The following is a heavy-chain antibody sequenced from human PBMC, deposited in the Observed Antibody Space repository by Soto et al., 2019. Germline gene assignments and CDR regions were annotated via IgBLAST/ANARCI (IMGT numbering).Heavy chain of an antibody. V-gene: IGHV3-33*01. CDR3: ARDSSGWYGPFDY. CDR1: GFTFSSYG. CDR2: IWYDGSNK. D-gene: IGHD6-19*01. J-gene: IGHJ4*02. Sequence: QVQLVESGGGVVQPGRSLRLSCAASGFTFSSYGMHWVRQAPGKGLEWVAVIWYDGSNKYYADSVKGRFTISRDNSKNMLYLQMNSLRAEDTDVYYCARDSSGWYGPFDYWGQGTLVTVSS.